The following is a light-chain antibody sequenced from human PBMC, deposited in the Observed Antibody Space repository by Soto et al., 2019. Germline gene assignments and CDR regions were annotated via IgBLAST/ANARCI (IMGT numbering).Light chain of an antibody. CDR1: QSISSW. CDR2: KAS. J-gene: IGKJ1*01. Sequence: DIQMAQSPSTLSASVGERVSITCRASQSISSWLAWYQQKPGKAPKLLIYKASGLESGVPSRFSGSGSGTDFTLTISSLQPEDVATYYCQKYNSAPCTFGLGTKVDIK. V-gene: IGKV1-5*03. CDR3: QKYNSAPCT.